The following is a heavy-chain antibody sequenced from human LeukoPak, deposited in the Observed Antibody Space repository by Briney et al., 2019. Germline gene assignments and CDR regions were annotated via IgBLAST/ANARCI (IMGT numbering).Heavy chain of an antibody. V-gene: IGHV3-7*01. J-gene: IGHJ5*02. CDR2: IKQDGSES. D-gene: IGHD3-10*01. CDR1: GFTFSSHW. Sequence: PGGSLRLSCAASGFTFSSHWMDWVRQAPGKGLEWVANIKQDGSESYYLDSVKGRFTISRDNAKSSLYLQMNSLRAEDTAVYYCARDELLGETWFDPWGQGTLVTVSS. CDR3: ARDELLGETWFDP.